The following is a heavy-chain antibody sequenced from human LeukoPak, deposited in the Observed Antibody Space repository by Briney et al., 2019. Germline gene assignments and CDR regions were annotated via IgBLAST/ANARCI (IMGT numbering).Heavy chain of an antibody. J-gene: IGHJ3*02. Sequence: GGSLRLSCAASGFTLSSYRMHWVRPAPGKGLVWVSGINSDGGSTRYADSVKGRFIITRDNAKNMLYLQMNSLRAEDTAVYYCASMNGHAFDIWGQGTRVTVS. CDR2: INSDGGST. CDR1: GFTLSSYR. V-gene: IGHV3-74*01. CDR3: ASMNGHAFDI. D-gene: IGHD2-8*01.